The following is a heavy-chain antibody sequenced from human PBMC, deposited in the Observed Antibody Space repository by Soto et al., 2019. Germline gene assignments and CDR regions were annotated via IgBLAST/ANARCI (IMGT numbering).Heavy chain of an antibody. CDR3: SRSLNA. Sequence: GGSLRLSCAASGFTFSTYWMDWVRQTPGKGLEWVANINQDGSEKNYVDSVKGRFTISRDNAKNSLYLQMSSLTADDSALYYCSRSLNAWGQGTLVTAPQ. J-gene: IGHJ5*02. CDR1: GFTFSTYW. CDR2: INQDGSEK. D-gene: IGHD2-8*01. V-gene: IGHV3-7*01.